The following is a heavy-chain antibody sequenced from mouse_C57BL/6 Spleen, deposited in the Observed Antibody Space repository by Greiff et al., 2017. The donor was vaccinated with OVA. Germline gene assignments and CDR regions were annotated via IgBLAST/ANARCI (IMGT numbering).Heavy chain of an antibody. D-gene: IGHD2-4*01. CDR1: GYTFTSYW. Sequence: VQLQQSGTVLARPGASVKMSCKTSGYTFTSYWMHWVKQRPGQGLEWIGAIYPGNSDTSYNQKFKGKANLTAVTSASTAYLELSSLTNEDSAVYYCTRCYDYDEAWFAYWGQGTLVTVSA. V-gene: IGHV1-5*01. J-gene: IGHJ3*01. CDR2: IYPGNSDT. CDR3: TRCYDYDEAWFAY.